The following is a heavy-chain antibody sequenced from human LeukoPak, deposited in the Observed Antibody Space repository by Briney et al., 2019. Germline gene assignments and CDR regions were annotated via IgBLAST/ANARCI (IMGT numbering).Heavy chain of an antibody. D-gene: IGHD5-12*01. V-gene: IGHV3-20*04. Sequence: PGGSLRLSCAASGFTFSDYYMSWVRQAPGKGLEWVSGINWNGGSTGYADSVKGRFTISRDNAKNSLYLQMNSLRAEDTALYYCARRIVATRNYYYYYMDVWGKGTTVTVSS. CDR2: INWNGGST. CDR3: ARRIVATRNYYYYYMDV. CDR1: GFTFSDYY. J-gene: IGHJ6*03.